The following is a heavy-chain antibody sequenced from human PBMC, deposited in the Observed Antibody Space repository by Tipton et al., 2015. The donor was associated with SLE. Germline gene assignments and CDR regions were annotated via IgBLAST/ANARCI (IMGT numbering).Heavy chain of an antibody. CDR3: ARGRDYYGFFDS. CDR2: IFYSGST. Sequence: LSCTVSGGSINNYYWSWIRQPPGKGLEWIGYIFYSGSTNYNPSLKRRVSMSLDTSKKKFSLYLSSVTAADTAVYFCARGRDYYGFFDSWGQGTLVTVSS. V-gene: IGHV4-59*12. D-gene: IGHD3-10*01. J-gene: IGHJ4*02. CDR1: GGSINNYY.